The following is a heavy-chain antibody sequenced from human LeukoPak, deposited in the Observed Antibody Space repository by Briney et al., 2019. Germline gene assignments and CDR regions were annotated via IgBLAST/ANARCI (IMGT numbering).Heavy chain of an antibody. CDR3: ARGRGSGWSLYNWFDP. D-gene: IGHD6-19*01. J-gene: IGHJ5*02. CDR2: MNPNSGNT. V-gene: IGHV1-8*01. Sequence: GASVKVSCKASGYTFTSYDINWVRQATGQGLEWMGWMNPNSGNTGYAQKFQGRVTMTRNTSISTAYMELSSLRSEDTAVYYCARGRGSGWSLYNWFDPWGQGTLVTVSS. CDR1: GYTFTSYD.